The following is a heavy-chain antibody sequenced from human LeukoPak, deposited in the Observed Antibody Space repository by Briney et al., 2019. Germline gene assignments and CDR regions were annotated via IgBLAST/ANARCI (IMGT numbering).Heavy chain of an antibody. CDR1: GFTFRSYA. D-gene: IGHD3-10*01. Sequence: GGSLRLSCGTSGFTFRSYAMSWVRQAPGKGLDWVSGISGTGGSTYYADSVKGRFTVSRDNSKNTLYLQMNSLRVEDTAVYYCAKDSTDLLCFGELAIGGMDVWGQGTTVTVSS. V-gene: IGHV3-23*01. J-gene: IGHJ6*02. CDR3: AKDSTDLLCFGELAIGGMDV. CDR2: ISGTGGST.